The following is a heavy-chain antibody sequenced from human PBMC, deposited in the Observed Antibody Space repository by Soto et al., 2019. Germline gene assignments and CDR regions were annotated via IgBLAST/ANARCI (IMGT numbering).Heavy chain of an antibody. J-gene: IGHJ1*01. Sequence: GASVKVSCKASGYTFTSYCISWVRQAPGQGVEWMGWISAYNGNTNYAQKLQGRVTMTTDTPTSTAYRELRSLRSDDTAVYYCARGASGDGYTPAEYFQQWGQGTLVTVPS. CDR1: GYTFTSYC. V-gene: IGHV1-18*01. CDR2: ISAYNGNT. D-gene: IGHD5-12*01. CDR3: ARGASGDGYTPAEYFQQ.